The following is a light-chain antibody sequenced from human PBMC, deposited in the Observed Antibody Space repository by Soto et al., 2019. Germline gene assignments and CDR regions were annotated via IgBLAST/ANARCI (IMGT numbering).Light chain of an antibody. Sequence: DIQMTQFPSTLSASVGDRVTITCRASQTTNTWLAWYQQKPGTAPKLLIYDASSLEGGVPSRFSASGSGTDFTLTISSLQPDDLATYYCQQYISYPYTFGPRTKVEIK. J-gene: IGKJ2*01. CDR3: QQYISYPYT. V-gene: IGKV1-5*01. CDR2: DAS. CDR1: QTTNTW.